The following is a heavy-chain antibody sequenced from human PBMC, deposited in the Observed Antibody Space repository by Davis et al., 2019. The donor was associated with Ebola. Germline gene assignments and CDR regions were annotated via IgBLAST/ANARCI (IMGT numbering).Heavy chain of an antibody. J-gene: IGHJ4*02. CDR3: ARGGTYPYYYDH. V-gene: IGHV4-59*08. CDR1: GGSISSYY. CDR2: IYYGGST. Sequence: SETLSLTCTVSGGSISSYYWSWIRQPPGKGLEWIGYIYYGGSTNYNPSLKSRVTMSADTSKNQFSLKLSSVTAADTAVYYCARGGTYPYYYDHWGQGTPVTVSS. D-gene: IGHD1-26*01.